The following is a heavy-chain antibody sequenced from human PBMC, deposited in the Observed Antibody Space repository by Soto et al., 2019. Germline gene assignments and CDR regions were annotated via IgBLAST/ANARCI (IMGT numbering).Heavy chain of an antibody. CDR1: GYTFTSYY. Sequence: GASVKVSCKASGYTFTSYYMHWVRQAPGQGLEWMGIINPSGGSTSYAQKFQGRVTMTRDTSTSTVYMELSSLRSEDTAVYYCARESATYYYGSGSSRSINYGMDVWGQGTTVTSP. CDR2: INPSGGST. V-gene: IGHV1-46*01. D-gene: IGHD3-10*01. J-gene: IGHJ6*02. CDR3: ARESATYYYGSGSSRSINYGMDV.